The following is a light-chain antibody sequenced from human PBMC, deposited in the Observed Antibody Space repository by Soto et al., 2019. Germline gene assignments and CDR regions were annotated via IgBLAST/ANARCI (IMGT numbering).Light chain of an antibody. CDR3: QQYNNWPLT. CDR2: GAS. CDR1: QSVSSN. J-gene: IGKJ4*01. Sequence: EIVMTQSPATLSVSPGERATLSCRASQSVSSNLAWYQQKPGQAPRLLIYGASTRATGIPARFSGSGSGTEFHLPSGSVQSEDFAVYYCQQYNNWPLTFGGGTKVEIK. V-gene: IGKV3-15*01.